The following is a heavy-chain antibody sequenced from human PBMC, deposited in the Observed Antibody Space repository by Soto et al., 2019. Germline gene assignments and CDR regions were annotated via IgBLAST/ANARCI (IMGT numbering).Heavy chain of an antibody. D-gene: IGHD4-17*01. CDR1: GFTFSSYS. J-gene: IGHJ5*02. CDR2: ISSSSSYI. CDR3: ARGLYGDYSRSHWFDP. V-gene: IGHV3-21*01. Sequence: GGSLRLSCAASGFTFSSYSMNWVRQAPGKGLEWVSSISSSSSYIYYADSVKGRFTISRDNAKNSLYLQMNSLRAEDTAVYYCARGLYGDYSRSHWFDPWGQGTLVTVSS.